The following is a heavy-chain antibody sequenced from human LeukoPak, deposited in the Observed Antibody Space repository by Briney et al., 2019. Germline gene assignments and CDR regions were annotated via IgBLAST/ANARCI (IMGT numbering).Heavy chain of an antibody. V-gene: IGHV3-30*02. CDR1: GFTFSSYG. CDR2: IRYDGSNK. Sequence: PGGSLRLSCAASGFTFSSYGMHWVRQAPGKGLEWVAFIRYDGSNKYYADSVKGRFTISRDNSKNTLYLPMNSLRAEDTAVYYCAKGTGFWSADLYWGQGTLVTVSS. D-gene: IGHD3-3*01. J-gene: IGHJ4*02. CDR3: AKGTGFWSADLY.